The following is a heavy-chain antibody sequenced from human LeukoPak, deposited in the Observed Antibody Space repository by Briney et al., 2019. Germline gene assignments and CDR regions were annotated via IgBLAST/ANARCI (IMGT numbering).Heavy chain of an antibody. J-gene: IGHJ6*03. CDR3: ARDEVTMVRGVIGKYYYYYMDV. D-gene: IGHD3-10*01. CDR1: GYTFTGYY. Sequence: ASVKVSCKASGYTFTGYYINWVRQAPGQGLEWMGGINPDSGGTNYAQKFQGRVTMTRDTSISTAYMELSSLRSEDTAVYYCARDEVTMVRGVIGKYYYYYMDVWGKGTTVTVSS. V-gene: IGHV1-2*02. CDR2: INPDSGGT.